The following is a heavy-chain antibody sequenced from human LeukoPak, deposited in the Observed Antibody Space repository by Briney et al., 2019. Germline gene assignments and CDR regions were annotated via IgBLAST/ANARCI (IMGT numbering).Heavy chain of an antibody. CDR3: ARCDSTGDAFDI. Sequence: SVKVSCKASGGTFSSYAISWVRQAPGQGLEWMGGIIPIFGTANYAQKFQGRVTITADKSTSTAYMELSRLRSEDTAVYYCARCDSTGDAFDIWGQGTMVTVSS. CDR1: GGTFSSYA. CDR2: IIPIFGTA. V-gene: IGHV1-69*06. D-gene: IGHD2/OR15-2a*01. J-gene: IGHJ3*02.